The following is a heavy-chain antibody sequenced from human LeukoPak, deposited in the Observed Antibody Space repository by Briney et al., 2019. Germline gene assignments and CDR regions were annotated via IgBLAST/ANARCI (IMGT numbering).Heavy chain of an antibody. J-gene: IGHJ4*02. V-gene: IGHV4-59*01. D-gene: IGHD3-9*01. CDR1: GGSISSYY. CDR2: IYYSGST. CDR3: ARVTGYTIEDYFDY. Sequence: SETLSLTCTVSGGSISSYYWSWVRQPPGKGLEWIGYIYYSGSTNYNPSLKSRVTISVKTSKNQFSLKLRSVTAADTAVYYCARVTGYTIEDYFDYWGQGTLVTVSS.